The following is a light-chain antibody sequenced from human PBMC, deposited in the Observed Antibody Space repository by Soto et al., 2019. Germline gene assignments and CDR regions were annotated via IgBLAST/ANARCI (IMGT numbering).Light chain of an antibody. CDR1: QSVSSSY. CDR2: GTF. Sequence: TQSPGTLSLSPGERATLSCRASQSVSSSYLAWYQQKPGQAPRLLIHGTFTRATGIPARFSGSGSGTEFTLTISTLQSEDFAVYYCQQYNNWPWTFGQGTKVDIK. J-gene: IGKJ1*01. V-gene: IGKV3-15*01. CDR3: QQYNNWPWT.